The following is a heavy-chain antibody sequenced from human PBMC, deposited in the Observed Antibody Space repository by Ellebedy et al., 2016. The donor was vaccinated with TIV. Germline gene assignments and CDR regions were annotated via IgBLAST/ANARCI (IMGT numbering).Heavy chain of an antibody. V-gene: IGHV3-23*01. CDR2: ITNSGTST. D-gene: IGHD1-26*01. Sequence: PGGSLRLSCPASGFTFRHNATSWVSQSPGTALGWIATITNSGTSTYYADSVKGRFTISRDNSKNTLYLQVDSLRAEDTAIYYCASDPWGVGPAFDIWGQGTMVTVSS. CDR3: ASDPWGVGPAFDI. J-gene: IGHJ3*02. CDR1: GFTFRHNA.